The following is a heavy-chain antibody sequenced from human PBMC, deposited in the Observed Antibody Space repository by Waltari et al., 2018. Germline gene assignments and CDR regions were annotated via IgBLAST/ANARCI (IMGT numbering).Heavy chain of an antibody. CDR2: IYYSGST. V-gene: IGHV4-34*11. CDR3: ARVIGGAFDI. Sequence: QVQLQQWGAGLLKPSETLSLTCAVYGGSFSGYYWSWIRQPPGKGLEWIGYIYYSGSTNYNPSLKSRVTISVDTSKNQFSLKLSSVTAADTAVYYCARVIGGAFDIWGQGTMVTVSS. J-gene: IGHJ3*02. CDR1: GGSFSGYY.